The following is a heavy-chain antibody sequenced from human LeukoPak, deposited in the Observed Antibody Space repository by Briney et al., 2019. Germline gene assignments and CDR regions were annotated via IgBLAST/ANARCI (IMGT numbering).Heavy chain of an antibody. CDR1: GFTFSSYA. V-gene: IGHV3-23*01. CDR2: ISGSGGST. Sequence: EGSLRLSCAASGFTFSSYAMSWVRQAPGKGLEWVSAISGSGGSTYYADSVKGRFTISRDNSKNTLYLQMNSLRAEDTAVYYCAKDSGWLQAGDDFDYWGQGTLVTVSS. CDR3: AKDSGWLQAGDDFDY. J-gene: IGHJ4*02. D-gene: IGHD5-24*01.